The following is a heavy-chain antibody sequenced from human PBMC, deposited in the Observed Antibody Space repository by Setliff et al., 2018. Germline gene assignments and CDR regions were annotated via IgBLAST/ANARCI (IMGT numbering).Heavy chain of an antibody. D-gene: IGHD6-19*01. Sequence: SETLSLTCTVSGGSISSYYWSWIRQPAGKGLELIGHIYIGGSANYNPSLKSRVTMSIDTSKNQFSLKLNSVTAADMAVYYCAREQWLDPPGYYYMDVWAKGTTVPVSS. J-gene: IGHJ6*03. V-gene: IGHV4-4*07. CDR2: IYIGGSA. CDR1: GGSISSYY. CDR3: AREQWLDPPGYYYMDV.